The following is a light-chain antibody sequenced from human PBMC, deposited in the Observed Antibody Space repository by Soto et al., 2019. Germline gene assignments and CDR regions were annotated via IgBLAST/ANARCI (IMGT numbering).Light chain of an antibody. CDR1: QGISSY. CDR3: QQYYSYPLT. Sequence: TKSAAPVSASVGDRVTTTCRASQGISSYLAWYQQKPGKAPKIMIYAASTLQSGVPSRFSGSGSGTDFTLTISCLQSEDFATYYCQQYYSYPLTFGRGTKVDIK. J-gene: IGKJ4*01. V-gene: IGKV1-8*01. CDR2: AAS.